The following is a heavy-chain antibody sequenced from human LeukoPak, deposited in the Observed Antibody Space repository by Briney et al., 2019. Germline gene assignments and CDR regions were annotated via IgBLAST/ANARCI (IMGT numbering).Heavy chain of an antibody. J-gene: IGHJ6*02. Sequence: SQTLSLTCTVSGGSIRSGGYYCTWIRQHPGKGLEWIGYIYHRGSTYYNPSLKSRVTISVDRSKNQFSLKLSSVTAADTAVYYCARVLAGYYYGMDVWGQGTTVTVSS. CDR1: GGSIRSGGYY. CDR3: ARVLAGYYYGMDV. CDR2: IYHRGST. V-gene: IGHV4-31*03. D-gene: IGHD2-15*01.